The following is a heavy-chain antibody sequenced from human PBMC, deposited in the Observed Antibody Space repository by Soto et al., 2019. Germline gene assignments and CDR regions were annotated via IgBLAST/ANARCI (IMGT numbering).Heavy chain of an antibody. CDR2: TWYDGSEK. J-gene: IGHJ6*02. D-gene: IGHD3-22*01. Sequence: PGGSLSLSCAASGFPFSSYGMYGVRQAPGKGLEWVAMTWYDGSEKYYADSVKGRFTISRDNPKNTLYLQMNSLRAEDTAVYYCARVRSVVTPYGMDVWGQGTTVTVSS. CDR1: GFPFSSYG. CDR3: ARVRSVVTPYGMDV. V-gene: IGHV3-33*01.